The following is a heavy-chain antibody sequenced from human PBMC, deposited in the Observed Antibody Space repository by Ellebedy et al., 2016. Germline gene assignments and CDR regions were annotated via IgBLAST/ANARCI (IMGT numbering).Heavy chain of an antibody. CDR3: ARPGYSGYDSWAYYMDV. CDR1: GYSFTSYW. CDR2: IYPGDSDT. J-gene: IGHJ6*03. Sequence: GESLKISXKGSGYSFTSYWIGWVRQMPGKGLEWMGIIYPGDSDTRYSPSFQGQVTISADKSISTAYLQWSSLKASDTAMYYCARPGYSGYDSWAYYMDVWGKGTTVTVSS. V-gene: IGHV5-51*01. D-gene: IGHD5-12*01.